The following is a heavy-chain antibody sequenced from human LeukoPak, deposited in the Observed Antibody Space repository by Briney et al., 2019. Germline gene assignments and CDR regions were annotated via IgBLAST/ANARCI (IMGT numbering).Heavy chain of an antibody. J-gene: IGHJ4*02. Sequence: PGGSLRLSCAASGFTVSSNYMSWVRQAPGKGLEWVAVISYDGSNKYYADSVKGRFTISRDNSKNTLYLQMNSLRAEDTAVYYCAKVSGGDCYWVDYWGQGTLVTVSS. CDR2: ISYDGSNK. CDR3: AKVSGGDCYWVDY. D-gene: IGHD2-21*02. CDR1: GFTVSSNY. V-gene: IGHV3-30*18.